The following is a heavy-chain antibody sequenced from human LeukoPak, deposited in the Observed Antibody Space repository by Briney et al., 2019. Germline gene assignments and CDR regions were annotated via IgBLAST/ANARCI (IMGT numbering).Heavy chain of an antibody. J-gene: IGHJ6*03. CDR3: AKGGGYEAQYYYYYLDV. V-gene: IGHV3-30*04. CDR2: ISYDGSNK. D-gene: IGHD5-12*01. CDR1: GFTFDDYT. Sequence: GGSLRLSCAASGFTFDDYTIHWVRQVPGKGLEWVAVISYDGSNKYYADSVKGRFTISRDNSKNTLYLQMKSLRAEDTAVYYCAKGGGYEAQYYYYYLDVWGKGTTVTIS.